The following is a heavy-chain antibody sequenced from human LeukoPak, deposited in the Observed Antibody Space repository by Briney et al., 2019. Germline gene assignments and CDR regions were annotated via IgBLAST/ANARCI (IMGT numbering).Heavy chain of an antibody. Sequence: GESLKISCKGSGYSFTSYWIGWVRQMPGKGLEWMGIIYPGDSDTRYSPSFQGQVTISADKSISTAYLQWSSLKASDTAVYYCARHRRGYFSGSGRPTPEVYYMDVWGKGTTVTISS. CDR3: ARHRRGYFSGSGRPTPEVYYMDV. J-gene: IGHJ6*03. CDR2: IYPGDSDT. V-gene: IGHV5-51*01. CDR1: GYSFTSYW. D-gene: IGHD3-10*01.